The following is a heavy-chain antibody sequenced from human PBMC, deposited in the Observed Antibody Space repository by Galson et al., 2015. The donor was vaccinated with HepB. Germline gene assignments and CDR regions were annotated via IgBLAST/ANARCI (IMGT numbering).Heavy chain of an antibody. CDR1: GYTFTSYY. J-gene: IGHJ4*02. D-gene: IGHD4-23*01. V-gene: IGHV1-46*01. Sequence: SVKVSCKASGYTFTSYYMHWVRQAPGQGLEWMGIINPSGGSTSYAQKLQGRVTMTTDTSTSTAYMELRSLRSDDTAVYYCARDGYGGNSEDYWGQGTLVTVSS. CDR2: INPSGGST. CDR3: ARDGYGGNSEDY.